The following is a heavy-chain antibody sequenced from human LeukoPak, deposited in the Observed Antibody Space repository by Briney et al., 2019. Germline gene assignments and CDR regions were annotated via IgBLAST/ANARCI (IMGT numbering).Heavy chain of an antibody. J-gene: IGHJ4*02. Sequence: GRSLRLSCAASGFTFSSYAMSWARQAPGKGLEWVSAISGSGDRTNYADSVKGRFTISRHNSKNTMYLQMNSLRVEDTTVYYCAKGPQQWLVDYWGQGTPVTVSS. CDR3: AKGPQQWLVDY. CDR2: ISGSGDRT. CDR1: GFTFSSYA. D-gene: IGHD6-19*01. V-gene: IGHV3-23*01.